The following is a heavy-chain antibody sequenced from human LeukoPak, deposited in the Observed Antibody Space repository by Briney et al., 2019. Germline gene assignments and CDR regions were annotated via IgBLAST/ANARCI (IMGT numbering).Heavy chain of an antibody. CDR3: ARNLWFGESTDAFNI. J-gene: IGHJ3*02. D-gene: IGHD3-10*01. V-gene: IGHV1-2*02. Sequence: ASVKVSCKTSGYTFTDYYMHWVRQAPGQGLEWMGWINPNSGGINYAQDFQGRVTLTRDTSISTAYMELSRLRSDDTAMYYCARNLWFGESTDAFNIWGQGTMVTVSS. CDR2: INPNSGGI. CDR1: GYTFTDYY.